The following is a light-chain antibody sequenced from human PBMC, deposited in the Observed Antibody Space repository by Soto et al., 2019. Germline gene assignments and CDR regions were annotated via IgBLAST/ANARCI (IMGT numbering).Light chain of an antibody. CDR2: DAS. V-gene: IGKV3-11*01. J-gene: IGKJ5*01. Sequence: IVMSQSPATLSVTPGERATLSCRASQSVSSYLAWYQQKPGQAPRLLIYDASNRATGIPARFSGSGSGTDFTLTISSLEPEDFAVYYCQQRSNWPPITFGQGTRLEI. CDR1: QSVSSY. CDR3: QQRSNWPPIT.